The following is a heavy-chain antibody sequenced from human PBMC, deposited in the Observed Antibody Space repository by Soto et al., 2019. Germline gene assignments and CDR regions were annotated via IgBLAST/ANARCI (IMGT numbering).Heavy chain of an antibody. CDR2: ISYDGSNK. CDR3: ARDRDPIAAALDY. Sequence: QVQLVESGGGVVQPGRSLRLSCAASGFTFSSYAMHWVRQAPGKGLEWVAVISYDGSNKYYADSVKGRFTISRDNSKNTLYLQMNSLRAEDTAVYYCARDRDPIAAALDYWGQGTLVTVSS. V-gene: IGHV3-30-3*01. J-gene: IGHJ4*02. CDR1: GFTFSSYA. D-gene: IGHD6-13*01.